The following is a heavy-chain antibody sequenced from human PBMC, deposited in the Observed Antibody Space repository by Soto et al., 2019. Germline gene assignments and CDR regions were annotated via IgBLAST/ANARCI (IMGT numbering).Heavy chain of an antibody. CDR3: ARESHDILTGPPWVWYFDL. D-gene: IGHD3-9*01. Sequence: QVQLQQWGAGPLRPLETLSLTCGVSGGSFSGYYWAWIRQSPGKGLEWIGEINDRGSINYNPSLKSRVSISVDTSQNPYSLNLRSVTAADTAVYYCARESHDILTGPPWVWYFDLWGRGTLVTVSS. CDR1: GGSFSGYY. V-gene: IGHV4-34*01. J-gene: IGHJ2*01. CDR2: INDRGSI.